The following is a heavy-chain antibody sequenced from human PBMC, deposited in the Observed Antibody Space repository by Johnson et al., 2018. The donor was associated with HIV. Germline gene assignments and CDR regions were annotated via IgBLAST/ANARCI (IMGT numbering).Heavy chain of an antibody. CDR1: GFSFSNYA. J-gene: IGHJ3*02. D-gene: IGHD2-15*01. CDR3: ARDGTGGYCSGGRCYDAFDI. Sequence: QVQLVESGGGVVQPGRSLRLSCAASGFSFSNYAMDWVRQAPGKGLEWVAVVSSDGINKYYADSVKGRFTISRDNAKNSLYLQMNSLRAEDTALYYCARDGTGGYCSGGRCYDAFDIWGQGTMVTVSS. V-gene: IGHV3-30*04. CDR2: VSSDGINK.